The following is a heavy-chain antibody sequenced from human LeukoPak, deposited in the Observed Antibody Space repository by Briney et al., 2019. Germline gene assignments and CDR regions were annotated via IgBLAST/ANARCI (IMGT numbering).Heavy chain of an antibody. CDR1: GFIFSRYG. D-gene: IGHD6-13*01. J-gene: IGHJ6*02. CDR2: ISNSGGST. V-gene: IGHV3-64*01. CDR3: ARGLITGAAGTYYYYGMDV. Sequence: GGSLRLSCVASGFIFSRYGMHWVRQAQGQGLEYVSAISNSGGSTYYANSVKGRFTISRDNSKNTLYLQMGSLRGEDMAVYYCARGLITGAAGTYYYYGMDVWGQGTTVTVSS.